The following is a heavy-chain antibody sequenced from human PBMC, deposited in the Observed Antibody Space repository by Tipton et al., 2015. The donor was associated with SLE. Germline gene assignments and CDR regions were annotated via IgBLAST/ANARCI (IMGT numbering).Heavy chain of an antibody. CDR1: GFTFSNYG. J-gene: IGHJ2*01. D-gene: IGHD3-3*01. CDR2: IWYDGSNK. Sequence: RSLRLSCAASGFTFSNYGMHWVRQAPGKGLEWVAVIWYDGSNKYYADSVKGRFTISRDNSKSTLYLQMNSLRTEDTAVYYCAKGAYDFWSGYYTGDWYFDLWGRGTLVTVSS. CDR3: AKGAYDFWSGYYTGDWYFDL. V-gene: IGHV3-30*18.